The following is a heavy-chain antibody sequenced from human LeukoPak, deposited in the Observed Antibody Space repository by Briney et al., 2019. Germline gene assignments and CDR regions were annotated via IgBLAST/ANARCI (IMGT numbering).Heavy chain of an antibody. CDR3: ARVGYYDILTGPPGGFDY. CDR1: GYTFTGYY. Sequence: ASVKVSCTASGYTFTGYYMHWVRQAPGQGREWMGWINPNSGGTNYAQKFQGRVTMTRDTSISTAYMELSRLRSDDTAVYYCARVGYYDILTGPPGGFDYWGQGTLVTVSS. V-gene: IGHV1-2*02. J-gene: IGHJ4*02. CDR2: INPNSGGT. D-gene: IGHD3-9*01.